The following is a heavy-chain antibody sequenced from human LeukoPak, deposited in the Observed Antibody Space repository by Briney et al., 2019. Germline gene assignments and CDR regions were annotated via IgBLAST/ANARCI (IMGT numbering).Heavy chain of an antibody. V-gene: IGHV3-23*01. CDR3: EKRGDCSGTSTYDY. Sequence: GRTLRLSCAASIFTFSNYAIHGVPDPPGKGREGGSIHSGSGVNTYYTEPARGRFTIPRDNSKSSVYRKMNTLRAEHRAVYHGEKRGDCSGTSTYDYWSQGPLVTASS. CDR1: IFTFSNYA. D-gene: IGHD2-2*01. J-gene: IGHJ4*02. CDR2: HSGSGVNT.